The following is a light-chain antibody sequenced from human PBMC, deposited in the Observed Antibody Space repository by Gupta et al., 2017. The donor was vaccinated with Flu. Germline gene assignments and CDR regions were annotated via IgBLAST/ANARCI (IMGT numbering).Light chain of an antibody. J-gene: IGLJ2*01. Sequence: QTVVTEEPSLPVSPGGTVTLACASSTGAVISGYFPNWFQQKPGQAPRALIYRTNNKPSWTPARFSGSLLGSKAALTLSGGQPVDEAEYFCLLCYGGGHVFGGGTKLTVL. CDR3: LLCYGGGHV. V-gene: IGLV7-43*01. CDR1: TGAVISGYF. CDR2: RTN.